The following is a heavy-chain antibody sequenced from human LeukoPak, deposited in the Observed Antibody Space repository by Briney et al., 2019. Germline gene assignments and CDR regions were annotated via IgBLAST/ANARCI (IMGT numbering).Heavy chain of an antibody. CDR3: ANSIRGSNYERPFDY. V-gene: IGHV3-23*01. CDR2: FSGSGGDT. Sequence: GGSLRLSCAASGFTFSSYWMSWVRQAPGKGLEWVSAFSGSGGDTYYADSVKGRFTISRDNSKNTLYLQMNSLRAEDTAVYYCANSIRGSNYERPFDYWGQGTLVTVSS. J-gene: IGHJ4*02. CDR1: GFTFSSYW. D-gene: IGHD4-11*01.